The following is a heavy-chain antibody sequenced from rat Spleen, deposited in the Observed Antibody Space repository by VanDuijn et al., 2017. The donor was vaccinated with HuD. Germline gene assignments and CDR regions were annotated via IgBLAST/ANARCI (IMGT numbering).Heavy chain of an antibody. CDR2: ISFDGAST. Sequence: EVQLVESGGGLVQPGNSLKLSCEASGVTFSDYGMAWVLQAPTKGLEWVASISFDGASTYYRDSVKGRFTISRDNAKSTLYLQMDSLRSEDTATYYCGTDYFGGYVMDAWGQGVSVTVSS. CDR1: GVTFSDYG. D-gene: IGHD1-11*01. CDR3: GTDYFGGYVMDA. J-gene: IGHJ4*01. V-gene: IGHV5-20*01.